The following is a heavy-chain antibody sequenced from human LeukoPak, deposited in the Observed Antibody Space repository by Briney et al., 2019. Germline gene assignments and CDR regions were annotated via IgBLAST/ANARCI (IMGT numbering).Heavy chain of an antibody. D-gene: IGHD6-6*01. J-gene: IGHJ4*02. CDR2: MNPNSGNT. CDR3: ARGLRQLALPGGYYFDY. V-gene: IGHV1-8*03. Sequence: ASVKVSCKASGYTFTSYDINWVRQATGQGLEWMGWMNPNSGNTGYAQKFRGRVTITRNTSISTAYMELSSLRSEDTAVYYCARGLRQLALPGGYYFDYWGEEPLVTVSS. CDR1: GYTFTSYD.